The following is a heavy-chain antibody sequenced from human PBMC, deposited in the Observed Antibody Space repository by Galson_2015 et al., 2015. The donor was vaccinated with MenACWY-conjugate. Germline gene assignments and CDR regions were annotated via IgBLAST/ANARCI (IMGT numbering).Heavy chain of an antibody. V-gene: IGHV4-59*01. CDR3: ARDNTATVIDYGTDV. CDR1: GDSISGYF. J-gene: IGHJ6*02. CDR2: ISYSGST. D-gene: IGHD3-16*02. Sequence: ATLSLTCTVSGDSISGYFWSWIRQPPGKGLEWIGYISYSGSTKYNPSLKSRVTISVDTSRNQFSLRLTSVTAADTALYYCARDNTATVIDYGTDVWGQGTTVTVSS.